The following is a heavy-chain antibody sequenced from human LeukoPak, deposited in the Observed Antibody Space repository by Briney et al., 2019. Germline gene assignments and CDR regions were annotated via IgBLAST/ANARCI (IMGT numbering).Heavy chain of an antibody. D-gene: IGHD6-13*01. Sequence: SETLSLTCAVYGGSFSGYYWSWIRQPPGKGLEWIGEINHSGSTNYNPSLKSRVTISVDTSKNQFSLKLSSVTAADTAVYYCARGLRAYSSSWHYRYYYYGMDVWGQGTTVTVSS. CDR1: GGSFSGYY. J-gene: IGHJ6*02. CDR3: ARGLRAYSSSWHYRYYYYGMDV. V-gene: IGHV4-34*01. CDR2: INHSGST.